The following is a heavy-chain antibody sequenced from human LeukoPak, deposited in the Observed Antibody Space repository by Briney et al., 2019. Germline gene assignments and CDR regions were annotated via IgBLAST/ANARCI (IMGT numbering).Heavy chain of an antibody. CDR3: ARDGRYCSGGSCYHNWFDP. Sequence: PGGSLRLSCVASGFTFSSYAMHWVRQAPGKGLEWVAVISYDGSNKYYADSVKGRFTISRDNSKNTLYLQMNSLRAEDTAVYYCARDGRYCSGGSCYHNWFDPWGQGTLVTVSS. V-gene: IGHV3-30-3*01. J-gene: IGHJ5*02. D-gene: IGHD2-15*01. CDR1: GFTFSSYA. CDR2: ISYDGSNK.